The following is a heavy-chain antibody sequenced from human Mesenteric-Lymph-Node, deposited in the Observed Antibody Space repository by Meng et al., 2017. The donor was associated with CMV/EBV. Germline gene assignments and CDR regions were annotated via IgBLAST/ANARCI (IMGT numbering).Heavy chain of an antibody. CDR1: GFTFNSYG. V-gene: IGHV3-21*01. D-gene: IGHD3-3*01. CDR2: ISSSSSYI. J-gene: IGHJ6*02. CDR3: ARDRSYDFWSGYYRRQYYYGMDV. Sequence: GESLKISCAASGFTFNSYGMYWVRQAPGKGLEWVSSISSSSSYIYYADSVKGRFTISRDNAKNSLYLQMNSLRAEDTAVYYCARDRSYDFWSGYYRRQYYYGMDVWGQGTTVTVSS.